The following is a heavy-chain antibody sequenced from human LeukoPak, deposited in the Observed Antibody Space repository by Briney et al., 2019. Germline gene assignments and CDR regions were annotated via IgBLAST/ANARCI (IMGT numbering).Heavy chain of an antibody. V-gene: IGHV3-48*01. CDR1: GFTFSSYS. CDR2: ISSSGNTI. D-gene: IGHD3-10*01. CDR3: AREGEYYYGSGSYSTRYYYYGMDV. Sequence: GGSLRLSCVASGFTFSSYSMNWVRQAPGKGLEWVSYISSSGNTIYYADSVKGRFTISRDNAKNSLYLQMNSLRAEDTAVYYCAREGEYYYGSGSYSTRYYYYGMDVWGQGTTVTVSS. J-gene: IGHJ6*02.